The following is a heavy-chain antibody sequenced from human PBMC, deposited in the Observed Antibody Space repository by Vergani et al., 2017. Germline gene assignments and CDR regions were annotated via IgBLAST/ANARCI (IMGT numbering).Heavy chain of an antibody. CDR3: ARHQGSHHYYYGMDV. V-gene: IGHV3-9*01. Sequence: EVQLVESGGGLVQPGRSLRLSCAASGFTFDDYAMHWVRQAPGKGLEWVSGISWNSGSIGYADSVKGRFTISRDNAKNSLYLQMNSLRGEDTAFFHCARHQGSHHYYYGMDVWGQGTTVTVSS. CDR2: ISWNSGSI. J-gene: IGHJ6*02. CDR1: GFTFDDYA.